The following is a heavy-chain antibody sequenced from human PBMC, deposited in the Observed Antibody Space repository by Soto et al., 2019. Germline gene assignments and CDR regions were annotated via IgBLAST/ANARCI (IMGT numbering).Heavy chain of an antibody. V-gene: IGHV3-30*03. Sequence: QMQLVESGGGVVQPGLSLRLSGAVSESTSTTHGIHWVPQAPGKGRGGVPDISYNGIDKWYAASVKGRSTISRDNFGDTAYLQMNGLRLEDTAVYYCASGEGQNGHDTRFDYWGQGTLVTVSS. CDR1: ESTSTTHG. D-gene: IGHD5-12*01. CDR3: ASGEGQNGHDTRFDY. J-gene: IGHJ4*02. CDR2: ISYNGIDK.